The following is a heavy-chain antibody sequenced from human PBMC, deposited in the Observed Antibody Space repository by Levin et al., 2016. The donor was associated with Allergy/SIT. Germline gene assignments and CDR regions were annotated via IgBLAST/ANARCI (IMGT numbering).Heavy chain of an antibody. CDR2: IIPIFGTA. V-gene: IGHV1-69*13. CDR1: GGTFSSYA. CDR3: ARDLGMINGMDV. D-gene: IGHD3-16*01. J-gene: IGHJ6*02. Sequence: SVKVSCKASGGTFSSYAISWVRQAPGQGLEWMGGIIPIFGTANYAQKFQGRVTITADESTSTAYMELSSLRSEDTAVYYCARDLGMINGMDVWGQGTTVTVSS.